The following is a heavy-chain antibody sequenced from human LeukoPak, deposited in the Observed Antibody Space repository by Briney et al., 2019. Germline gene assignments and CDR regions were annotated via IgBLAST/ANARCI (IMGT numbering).Heavy chain of an antibody. Sequence: GGSLRLSCAASGFTFSSYGMHWVRQAPGKGLEWVAFIRYDGSNKYYADSVKGRFTISRDNSKNTLYLQMNSLRAEDTAVYYCAKGIPRITMIVVVIGRAFDIWGQGTMVTVSS. CDR3: AKGIPRITMIVVVIGRAFDI. CDR2: IRYDGSNK. D-gene: IGHD3-22*01. J-gene: IGHJ3*02. V-gene: IGHV3-30*02. CDR1: GFTFSSYG.